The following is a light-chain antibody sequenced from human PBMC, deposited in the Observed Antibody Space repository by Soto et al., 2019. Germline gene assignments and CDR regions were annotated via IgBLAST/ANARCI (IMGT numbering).Light chain of an antibody. CDR1: QSISDW. Sequence: DIQMTQSPSTLSASVGDRVTITCRASQSISDWLAWFQLKPGKAPKLLIYDASSLESGVPSRFSGSGSGTEFTLTISSLQPDDFATYYCQQYNNYSTFGQGTKVDNK. CDR2: DAS. V-gene: IGKV1-5*01. CDR3: QQYNNYST. J-gene: IGKJ1*01.